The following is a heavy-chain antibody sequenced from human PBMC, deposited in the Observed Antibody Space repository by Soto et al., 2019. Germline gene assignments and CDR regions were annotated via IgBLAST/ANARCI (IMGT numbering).Heavy chain of an antibody. CDR2: INAGNGNT. CDR3: ARELGYCSGGSCYSGTLSYYYYGMDV. V-gene: IGHV1-3*01. Sequence: ASVKVSCKASGYTFTSYAMYWVRQAPGQRLEWMGWINAGNGNTKYSQKFQGRVTITRDTSASTAYMELSSLISEDTAVYYCARELGYCSGGSCYSGTLSYYYYGMDVWGQGTTVTVSS. J-gene: IGHJ6*02. CDR1: GYTFTSYA. D-gene: IGHD2-15*01.